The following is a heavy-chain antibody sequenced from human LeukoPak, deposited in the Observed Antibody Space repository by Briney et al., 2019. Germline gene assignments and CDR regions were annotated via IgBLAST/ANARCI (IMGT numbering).Heavy chain of an antibody. CDR1: GYTFTDYY. Sequence: ASVTVSYKASGYTFTDYYMHWVRQAPGQGLEWMGWINPNSGGTNYAQKFQGRVSMTRDTSISTAYMELSRLRSDDTAVYYCARNTINWFDPWGQGVLVTVSS. CDR3: ARNTINWFDP. J-gene: IGHJ5*02. D-gene: IGHD5-24*01. V-gene: IGHV1-2*02. CDR2: INPNSGGT.